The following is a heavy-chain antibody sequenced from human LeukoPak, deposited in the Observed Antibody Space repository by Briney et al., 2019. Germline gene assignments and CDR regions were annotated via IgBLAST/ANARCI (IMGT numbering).Heavy chain of an antibody. CDR2: IYYSGST. Sequence: SETLSLTCTVSGGSISSSSYYWGWIRQPPGKGLEWIGSIYYSGSTYYNPSLKSRVTISVDTSKNQFSLKLSYVTAADTAVYYCARDGRGYYYDSSGYYPLDYWGQGTLVTVSS. CDR1: GGSISSSSYY. V-gene: IGHV4-39*07. CDR3: ARDGRGYYYDSSGYYPLDY. D-gene: IGHD3-22*01. J-gene: IGHJ4*02.